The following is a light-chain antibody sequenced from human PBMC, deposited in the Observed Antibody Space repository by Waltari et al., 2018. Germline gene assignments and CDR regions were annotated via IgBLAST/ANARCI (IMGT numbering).Light chain of an antibody. CDR1: QSVSRY. CDR2: EAS. Sequence: EIVLTQSPATLSLSPGERATLSCRASQSVSRYLACYQQKPGQAPRLLIYEASNRATGIPARFSGSGSGTDFTLTISSLEPEDFAVYYCQQRSNWPLTFGPGTKVDIK. V-gene: IGKV3-11*01. CDR3: QQRSNWPLT. J-gene: IGKJ3*01.